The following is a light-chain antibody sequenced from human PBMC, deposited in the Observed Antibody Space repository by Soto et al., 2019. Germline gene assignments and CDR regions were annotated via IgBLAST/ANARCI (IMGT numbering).Light chain of an antibody. CDR2: DNN. J-gene: IGLJ3*02. CDR3: SAWDDSLSGWV. Sequence: QSVLTQPPSASGTPGQRVTISCSGSSSNIGSNYIYWYQLLPGTAPKLLIFDNNQRPSGVPDRFSASKSGTSASLAIGGLRSEDEADYYCSAWDDSLSGWVFGGGTKVTV. V-gene: IGLV1-47*02. CDR1: SSNIGSNY.